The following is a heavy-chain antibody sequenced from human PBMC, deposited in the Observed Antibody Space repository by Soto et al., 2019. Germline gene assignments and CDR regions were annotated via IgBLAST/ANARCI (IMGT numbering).Heavy chain of an antibody. CDR2: IYHSGST. V-gene: IGHV4-4*02. J-gene: IGHJ4*02. CDR1: GGSISSSNW. D-gene: IGHD6-13*01. CDR3: ARVIHKYSSSWSFDY. Sequence: QVQLQESGPGLVKPSGTLSLTCAVSGGSISSSNWWSWVRQPPGKGLEWIGEIYHSGSTNYNPSLKSRFTISVDKSKNQFSLKLSSVTAADTAVYYCARVIHKYSSSWSFDYWGQGTLVTVSS.